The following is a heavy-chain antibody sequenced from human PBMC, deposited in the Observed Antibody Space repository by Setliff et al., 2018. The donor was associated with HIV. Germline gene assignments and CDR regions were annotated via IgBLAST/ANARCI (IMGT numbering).Heavy chain of an antibody. Sequence: GESLKISCVASGFTFSNYGMHWVRQAPGKGLEWVAKIKQDGSEEYYVDSVKGRFTISRDNAKNSVYLQMNSLRVEDTAMYYCTKDHLSGWASDCWGQGTLVTVSS. CDR1: GFTFSNYG. CDR3: TKDHLSGWASDC. V-gene: IGHV3-7*01. J-gene: IGHJ4*02. D-gene: IGHD6-19*01. CDR2: IKQDGSEE.